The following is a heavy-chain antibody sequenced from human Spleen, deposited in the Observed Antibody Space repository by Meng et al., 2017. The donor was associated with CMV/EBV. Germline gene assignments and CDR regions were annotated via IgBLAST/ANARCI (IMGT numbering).Heavy chain of an antibody. Sequence: KVYRKGSGYSFTNSWLGWVRQMPGKGLEWVGISYPGDSDTRYSPSFQGQVSISADKSISTAYLQWSSLKASDIAMYYCARLGGGNAISNFDVWGQGTLVTVSS. D-gene: IGHD2-15*01. V-gene: IGHV5-51*01. CDR2: SYPGDSDT. CDR1: GYSFTNSW. J-gene: IGHJ4*02. CDR3: ARLGGGNAISNFDV.